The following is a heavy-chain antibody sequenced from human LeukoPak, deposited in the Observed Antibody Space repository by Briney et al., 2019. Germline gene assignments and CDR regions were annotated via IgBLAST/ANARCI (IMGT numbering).Heavy chain of an antibody. D-gene: IGHD2-21*01. Sequence: SETLSLTCTVSGGSISSSSYYWGWIRQPPGKGLEWIGSIYYSGSTYYNPSLKSRVTISVDRSKNQFSLKLSSVTAADTAVYYCAREYSQGADNDYWGQGTLVTVSS. CDR3: AREYSQGADNDY. CDR1: GGSISSSSYY. J-gene: IGHJ4*02. V-gene: IGHV4-39*07. CDR2: IYYSGST.